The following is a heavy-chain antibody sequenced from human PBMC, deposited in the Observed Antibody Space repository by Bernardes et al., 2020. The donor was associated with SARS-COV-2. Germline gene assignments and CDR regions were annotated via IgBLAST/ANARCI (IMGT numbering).Heavy chain of an antibody. J-gene: IGHJ5*02. V-gene: IGHV1-2*02. CDR3: ARASYYFHSSDLQGWFDP. CDR1: GYTFTAYY. Sequence: ASVKVSCKASGYTFTAYYIHWVRQAPGQGLEWMGWITPNSGGTTYPQKFQGRVTMTGDTSISTAYMELGRLRSDDTAVYYCARASYYFHSSDLQGWFDPWGQGTLVTVSS. CDR2: ITPNSGGT. D-gene: IGHD3-22*01.